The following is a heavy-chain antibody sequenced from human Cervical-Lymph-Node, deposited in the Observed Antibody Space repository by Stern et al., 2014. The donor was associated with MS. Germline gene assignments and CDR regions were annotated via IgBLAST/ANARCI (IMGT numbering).Heavy chain of an antibody. CDR2: IFGTGGGT. Sequence: EVQLLESGGGLVQTGGSLRLSCAASGVTFNNYAMTWVRQAPGQGLEWVSSIFGTGGGTYYADSVKGRFTISRDSSRSTLSLQLTRVTAEDTAVYYCAKGTGNYWYFDFWGRGTLVTVSS. CDR1: GVTFNNYA. J-gene: IGHJ2*01. CDR3: AKGTGNYWYFDF. D-gene: IGHD1-14*01. V-gene: IGHV3-23*01.